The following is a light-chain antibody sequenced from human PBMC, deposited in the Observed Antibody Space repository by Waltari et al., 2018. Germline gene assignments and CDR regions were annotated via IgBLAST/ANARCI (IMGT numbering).Light chain of an antibody. Sequence: QSALSQPAPVSGSPGQSLTITCAGAGTDLARYNLVAWYQHPPNRAPKPIIYQATKRPSEISHRFSGAKSGATASLRISGLQADDEAYYYCCSYTGSSTSYGCGGGTKVTVL. CDR3: CSYTGSSTSYG. CDR2: QAT. V-gene: IGLV2-23*01. J-gene: IGLJ1*01. CDR1: GTDLARYNL.